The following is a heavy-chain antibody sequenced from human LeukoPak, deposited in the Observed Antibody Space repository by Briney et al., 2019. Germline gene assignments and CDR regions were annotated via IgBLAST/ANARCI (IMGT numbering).Heavy chain of an antibody. Sequence: GGSLRFSCAASGFTVTSNYMSWVRQAPGKGLEWVSVIYDDGSAYYADSVKGQFTISRDNSQNTVSLQMISLRAEDTAVYYCVRISSVTQTSYGHFDYWGQGTLVTVSS. D-gene: IGHD3-16*01. V-gene: IGHV3-53*01. J-gene: IGHJ4*02. CDR2: IYDDGSA. CDR1: GFTVTSNY. CDR3: VRISSVTQTSYGHFDY.